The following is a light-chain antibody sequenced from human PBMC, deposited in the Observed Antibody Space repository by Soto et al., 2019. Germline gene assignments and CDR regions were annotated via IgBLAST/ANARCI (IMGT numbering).Light chain of an antibody. CDR3: QQLKSYVT. V-gene: IGKV1-9*01. J-gene: IGKJ5*01. CDR1: QGISNY. Sequence: QLTQSPSSLSASVGDRVTITCRASQGISNYLAWYQQKPGKTPRILIYGATTLQSGVPSRFSGSGSATDFALTISSLQPEDFATYYCQQLKSYVTFGQGTRRET. CDR2: GAT.